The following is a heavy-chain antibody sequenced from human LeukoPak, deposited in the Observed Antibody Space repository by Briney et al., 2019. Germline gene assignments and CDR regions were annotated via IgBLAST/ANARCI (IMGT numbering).Heavy chain of an antibody. CDR1: GGSISGYY. J-gene: IGHJ4*02. Sequence: PSETPSLTCTVSGGSISGYYWNWIRQPPGKGLEWIGYIYYRGSTNYNPSLKSRVTISVDTSKNQFSLKLSSVTAADTAVYYCGRHDYDILTGYSSFDYWGQGTLVTVSS. D-gene: IGHD3-9*01. CDR3: GRHDYDILTGYSSFDY. V-gene: IGHV4-59*08. CDR2: IYYRGST.